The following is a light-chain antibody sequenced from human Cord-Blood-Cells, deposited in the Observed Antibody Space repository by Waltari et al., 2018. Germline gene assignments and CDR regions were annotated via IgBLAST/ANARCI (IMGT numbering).Light chain of an antibody. CDR2: KDS. V-gene: IGLV3-27*01. CDR1: VLAQKY. J-gene: IGLJ3*02. CDR3: YSAADNNL. Sequence: YELTQPSSVSVSPGQTARITCPGDVLAQKYARWFQQKPGQAPVLVIYKDSERPSGIPERVSGSSSGTTVTLTISGAQVEDEADYYCYSAADNNLFGGGTKLTVL.